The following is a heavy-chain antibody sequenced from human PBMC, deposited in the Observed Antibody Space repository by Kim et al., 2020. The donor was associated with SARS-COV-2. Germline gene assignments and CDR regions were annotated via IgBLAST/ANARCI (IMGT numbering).Heavy chain of an antibody. CDR3: AKSPRLGLLVYYYYYCMDV. D-gene: IGHD1-7*01. Sequence: GRFTIPRDNSKNTLYLQMNSLRAEDTAVYYCAKSPRLGLLVYYYYYCMDVWGKGTTVTVSS. J-gene: IGHJ6*03. V-gene: IGHV3-23*01.